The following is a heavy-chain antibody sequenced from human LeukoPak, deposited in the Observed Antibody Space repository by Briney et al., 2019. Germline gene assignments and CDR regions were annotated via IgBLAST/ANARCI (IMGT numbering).Heavy chain of an antibody. CDR2: IDWDDDK. Sequence: SGPTLVKPTQTLTLTCTFSVFSLTTSGMCVFWIRQPPGKALEWLARIDWDDDKYYSTSLKTRLTISKDTSKNQVVLTMTNMDPVDTATYYCARMRSSSWYFDYWGQETLVTVSS. V-gene: IGHV2-70*11. CDR3: ARMRSSSWYFDY. J-gene: IGHJ4*02. CDR1: VFSLTTSGMC. D-gene: IGHD6-13*01.